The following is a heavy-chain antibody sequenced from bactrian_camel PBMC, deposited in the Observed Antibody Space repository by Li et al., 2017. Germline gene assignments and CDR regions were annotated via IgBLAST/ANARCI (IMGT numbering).Heavy chain of an antibody. V-gene: IGHV3S55*01. CDR2: FASDGST. D-gene: IGHD5*01. CDR1: RTYCDMR. CDR3: VAGQFCPRKIRDHGLGALPLTFRY. Sequence: HVQLVESGGGSVAAGGSLKLTCLGSRTYCDMRMSWYRQAPGKEREFVAAFASDGSTQNAASIKGRFTISYDTAKTTLYLQMNSLKVEDAGMYYCVAGQFCPRKIRDHGLGALPLTFRYWGQGTKVTV. J-gene: IGHJ6*01.